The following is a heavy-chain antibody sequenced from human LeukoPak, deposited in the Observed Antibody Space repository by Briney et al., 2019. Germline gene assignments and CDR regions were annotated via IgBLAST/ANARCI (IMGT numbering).Heavy chain of an antibody. V-gene: IGHV3-66*01. J-gene: IGHJ4*02. Sequence: GGSLRLSCAASGFTVSSNYMSWVRQAPGKGLEWVSVIYSGGSTYYADSVKGRFTISRDNSKNTLYLQMNSLRAEDTAVYYCARRGYSYGYNYFDYWGQGILVTVSS. CDR1: GFTVSSNY. CDR3: ARRGYSYGYNYFDY. CDR2: IYSGGST. D-gene: IGHD5-18*01.